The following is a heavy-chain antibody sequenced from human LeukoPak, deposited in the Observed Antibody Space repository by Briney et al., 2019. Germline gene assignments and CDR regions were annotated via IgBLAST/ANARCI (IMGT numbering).Heavy chain of an antibody. CDR3: ARMQGRQDTVVVPAAISPFDY. V-gene: IGHV4-34*01. J-gene: IGHJ4*02. CDR2: INHSGST. CDR1: GGSFSGYY. Sequence: SETLSLTCAVYGGSFSGYYWSWIRQPPGKGLEGIGEINHSGSTNYNPSLKSRVTISVDTSKNQFSLKLSSVTAADTAVYYCARMQGRQDTVVVPAAISPFDYWGQGTLVTVSS. D-gene: IGHD2-2*01.